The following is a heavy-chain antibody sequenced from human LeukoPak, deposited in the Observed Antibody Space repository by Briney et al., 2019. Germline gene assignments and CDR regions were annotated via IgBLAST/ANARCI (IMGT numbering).Heavy chain of an antibody. CDR2: LSTGGGTA. CDR3: VKGTSWINPYFYMDV. J-gene: IGHJ6*03. CDR1: GFTFSSYA. V-gene: IGHV3-23*01. Sequence: PGGSLRLSCSASGFTFSSYAMNWVRQAPGKGLEWVSSLSTGGGTAFYADSVKGRFTISRDNSKSTLYLQMNSLRVEDTAVYYCVKGTSWINPYFYMDVWGKGTTVIVSS. D-gene: IGHD2-2*01.